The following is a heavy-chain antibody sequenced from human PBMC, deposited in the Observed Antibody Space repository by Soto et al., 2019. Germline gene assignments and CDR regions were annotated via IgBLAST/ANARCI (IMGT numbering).Heavy chain of an antibody. CDR2: TSYDGTNK. Sequence: QVQLVESGGGVVQPGTSLRVSCVASGFTFRSYVIHWVRQAPGKGLEWVALTSYDGTNKYYGDSVRGRFTISRDNSRNTVDLQMDSLRVKDTAVYYCARWGTTGGLDVWGQGTLVSVSS. D-gene: IGHD3-16*01. V-gene: IGHV3-30*19. J-gene: IGHJ1*01. CDR3: ARWGTTGGLDV. CDR1: GFTFRSYV.